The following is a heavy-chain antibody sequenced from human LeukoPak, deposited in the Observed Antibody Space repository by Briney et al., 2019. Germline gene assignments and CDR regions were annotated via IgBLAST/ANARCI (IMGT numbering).Heavy chain of an antibody. CDR1: GGTFSSYA. J-gene: IGHJ3*02. V-gene: IGHV1-69*01. CDR3: ARDVVGADHAFDI. D-gene: IGHD2-15*01. Sequence: SVKVSCKASGGTFSSYAISWVRQAPGQGLEWMGGIIPIFGTANYAQKFQGRVTITADESTSTAYMELSSLRSEDTAVYYCARDVVGADHAFDIWGQGTMVTVSS. CDR2: IIPIFGTA.